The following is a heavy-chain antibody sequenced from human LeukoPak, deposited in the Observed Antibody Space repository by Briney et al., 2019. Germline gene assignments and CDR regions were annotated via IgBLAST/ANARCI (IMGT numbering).Heavy chain of an antibody. CDR1: GGSISSGYY. CDR2: IYHSGST. Sequence: SETLSLTCTVSGGSISSGYYWGWIRQPPGKGLEWIGSIYHSGSTYYNPSLKSRVTISVDTSKNQFSLKLSSVTAADTAVYYCARAVAGYCGGDCYKTGRAFDIWGQGTMVTVSS. V-gene: IGHV4-38-2*02. CDR3: ARAVAGYCGGDCYKTGRAFDI. J-gene: IGHJ3*02. D-gene: IGHD2-21*02.